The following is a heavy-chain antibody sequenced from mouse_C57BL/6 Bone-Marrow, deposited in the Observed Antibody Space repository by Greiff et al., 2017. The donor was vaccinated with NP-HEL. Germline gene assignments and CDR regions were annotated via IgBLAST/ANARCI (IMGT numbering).Heavy chain of an antibody. D-gene: IGHD2-12*01. J-gene: IGHJ3*01. CDR3: ARYEGPAWFAY. V-gene: IGHV1-50*01. CDR2: IDPSDSYT. CDR1: GYTFTSYW. Sequence: VQLQQPGAELVKPGSSVKLSCKASGYTFTSYWMQWVKQRPGQGLEWIGEIDPSDSYTNYNQKFKGKATLTVDTYSSTAYMQRSSLTSEDSAVYYCARYEGPAWFAYWGQGTLVTVSA.